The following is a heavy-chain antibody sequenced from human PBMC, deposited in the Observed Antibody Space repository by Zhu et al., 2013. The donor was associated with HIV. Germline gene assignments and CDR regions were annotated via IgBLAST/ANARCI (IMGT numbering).Heavy chain of an antibody. CDR1: GYNFMNYD. CDR3: ARERDSSGYFPSYYYPMDV. V-gene: IGHV1-8*01. CDR2: MNPKSGNT. Sequence: QVQLVQSGAEVKRPGASVKVSCKASGYNFMNYDINWVRQATGQGLEWMGWMNPKSGNTGYAEKFQGRVTMTRNNSITTAYMELRSLRSDDAAIYYCARERDSSGYFPSYYYPMDVWGQGTTITVSS. D-gene: IGHD3-22*01. J-gene: IGHJ6*02.